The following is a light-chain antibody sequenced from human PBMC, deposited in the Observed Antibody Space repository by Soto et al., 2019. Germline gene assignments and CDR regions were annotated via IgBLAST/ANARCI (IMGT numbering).Light chain of an antibody. V-gene: IGKV1-5*01. J-gene: IGKJ1*01. Sequence: DIQLTQSPSTLSASVGDRVTVTCRASQRIDRYLAWYQQKPGKAPKLLVYDASTLEGGVPSSFSGSGPATEFILTIRSLQPDDFATYYCQQYKDGAWTFGQGTRVEIK. CDR2: DAS. CDR1: QRIDRY. CDR3: QQYKDGAWT.